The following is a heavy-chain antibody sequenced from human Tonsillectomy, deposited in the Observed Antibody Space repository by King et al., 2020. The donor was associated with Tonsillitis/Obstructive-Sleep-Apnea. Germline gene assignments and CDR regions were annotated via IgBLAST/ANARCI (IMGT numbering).Heavy chain of an antibody. D-gene: IGHD5-18*01. V-gene: IGHV1-58*01. Sequence: QLVQSGPELKKPGTSVKFSCKASGFTFASSAVQWVRQARGQPLEWMGWIVVGSGNTKYAQKFQERVTITWDQSTSTAYMEVSSLRSEDTAVYYCAASPRYIYGYYYMDVWGKGTTVTVSS. J-gene: IGHJ6*03. CDR3: AASPRYIYGYYYMDV. CDR1: GFTFASSA. CDR2: IVVGSGNT.